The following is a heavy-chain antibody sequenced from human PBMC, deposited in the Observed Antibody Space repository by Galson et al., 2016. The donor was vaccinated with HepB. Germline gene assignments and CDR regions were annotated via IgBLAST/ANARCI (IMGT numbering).Heavy chain of an antibody. CDR3: ARVWVPGGYGYLDI. V-gene: IGHV4-61*02. CDR1: GGSISSGNYY. D-gene: IGHD5-18*01. CDR2: IFITGST. J-gene: IGHJ3*02. Sequence: TLSVTCTVSGGSISSGNYYWTWIRQPAGKGLEWIGRIFITGSTNSNPSLKSRVTISVDPSKNQFSLRLTSVTAADTGVYYCARVWVPGGYGYLDIWGQGTVVTVSS.